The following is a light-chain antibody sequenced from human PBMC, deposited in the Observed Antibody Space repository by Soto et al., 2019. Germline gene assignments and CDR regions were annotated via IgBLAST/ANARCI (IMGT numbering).Light chain of an antibody. CDR1: QSLSSSY. V-gene: IGKV3-20*01. CDR3: HQRQSWPRT. Sequence: EIVLTQSPGTLSLSPGERATLSCRASQSLSSSYLAWYQQKPGQAPRLLIYGASSRATGVQDRFSGSGSGTDFTLTIRDVEPEDFAVYYCHQRQSWPRTFGQGTKVDIK. J-gene: IGKJ1*01. CDR2: GAS.